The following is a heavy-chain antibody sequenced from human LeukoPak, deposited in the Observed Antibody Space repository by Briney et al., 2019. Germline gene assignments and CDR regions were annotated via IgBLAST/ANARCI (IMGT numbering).Heavy chain of an antibody. V-gene: IGHV3-21*01. J-gene: IGHJ4*02. D-gene: IGHD3-22*01. Sequence: GGSLRLSCTASGFTFSGYSMNWIRQAPGKGLEWVSSFGTRSTSIYHAGSVKGRFAISRDNAKNSLYLQMSSLRAEDTALYYCAREVSEGFDFWGQGTLVTVSS. CDR1: GFTFSGYS. CDR3: AREVSEGFDF. CDR2: FGTRSTSI.